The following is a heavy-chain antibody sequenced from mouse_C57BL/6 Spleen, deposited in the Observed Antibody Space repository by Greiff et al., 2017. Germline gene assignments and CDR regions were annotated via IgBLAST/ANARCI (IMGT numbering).Heavy chain of an antibody. V-gene: IGHV1-15*01. CDR3: TKSFAY. CDR2: IDPETVGT. J-gene: IGHJ3*01. CDR1: GYTFTDYE. Sequence: VQGVESGAELVRPGASVTLSCKASGYTFTDYEMHWVKQTPVHGLEWIGAIDPETVGTAYNQKFKGKATLTADKSSSTAYMELRSLTSEDSAVYYCTKSFAYWGQGTLVTVSA.